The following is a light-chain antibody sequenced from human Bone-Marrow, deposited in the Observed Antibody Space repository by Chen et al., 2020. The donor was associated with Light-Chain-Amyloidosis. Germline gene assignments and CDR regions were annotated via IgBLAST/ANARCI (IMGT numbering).Light chain of an antibody. V-gene: IGLV3-21*02. CDR3: QVWERSSDRPV. J-gene: IGLJ3*02. CDR1: GIGSLK. Sequence: SYVLTQPPSVSVAPGQTATITCGGTGIGSLKVHWYQQKAGEAPVMVVYDDTDRPAGIPERFSGSTSGNVATLTSTRVEAGDEADYYCQVWERSSDRPVFGGGTKLTVL. CDR2: DDT.